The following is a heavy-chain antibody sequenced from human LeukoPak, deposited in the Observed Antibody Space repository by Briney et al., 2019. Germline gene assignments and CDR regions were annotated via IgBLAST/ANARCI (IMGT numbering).Heavy chain of an antibody. V-gene: IGHV4-38-2*02. CDR1: GYSISSDYY. D-gene: IGHD1-26*01. J-gene: IGHJ4*02. Sequence: SETLSLTCTVSGYSISSDYYWGWVGQPPGKGLEWIGSIYHSGSTYYNPSLKSRVTISVDTSKNQFSLKLTSVTAADTAVYYCARAIEVGAMTPFDYWGQGTLVTVSS. CDR2: IYHSGST. CDR3: ARAIEVGAMTPFDY.